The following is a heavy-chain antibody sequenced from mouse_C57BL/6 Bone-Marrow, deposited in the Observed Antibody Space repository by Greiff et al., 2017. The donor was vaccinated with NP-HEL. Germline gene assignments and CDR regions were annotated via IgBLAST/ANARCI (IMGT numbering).Heavy chain of an antibody. D-gene: IGHD2-5*01. CDR3: NAYYSIYRFAY. V-gene: IGHV14-1*01. CDR2: IDPEDGDT. J-gene: IGHJ3*01. Sequence: VQLQQSGAELVRPGASVKLSCTASGFNIKDYYMHWVKQRPEQGLEWIGRIDPEDGDTEYAPKFQGKATMTADTSSNTADLQLSSLTSEDTAVYYCNAYYSIYRFAYWGQGTLVTVSA. CDR1: GFNIKDYY.